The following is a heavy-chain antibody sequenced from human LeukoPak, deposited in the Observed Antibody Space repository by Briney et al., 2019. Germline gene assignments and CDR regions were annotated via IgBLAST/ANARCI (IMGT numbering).Heavy chain of an antibody. CDR1: GFTVSGNS. J-gene: IGHJ4*02. V-gene: IGHV3-53*01. Sequence: GGSLRLSCTVSGFTVSGNSMSWVRQAPGKGLEWVSFIYSGNTHYSDSVKGRFTISRDNSKNTLYLQMNSLRAEDTAVYYCARRAGAYSHPYDYWGQGTLVTVSS. D-gene: IGHD4/OR15-4a*01. CDR3: ARRAGAYSHPYDY. CDR2: IYSGNT.